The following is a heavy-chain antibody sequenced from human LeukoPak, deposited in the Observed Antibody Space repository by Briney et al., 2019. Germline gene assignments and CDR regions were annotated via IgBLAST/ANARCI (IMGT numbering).Heavy chain of an antibody. J-gene: IGHJ6*02. CDR1: GFTFSSYS. CDR3: ASLGSGIVVVTALYGMDV. V-gene: IGHV3-48*04. Sequence: AGGSLRLSCAASGFTFSSYSMNWVRQAPGKGLEWVSYISSSSSTIYYADSVKGRFTISRDNAKNSLYLQMNSLRAEDTAVYYCASLGSGIVVVTALYGMDVWGQGTTVTVSS. D-gene: IGHD2-21*02. CDR2: ISSSSSTI.